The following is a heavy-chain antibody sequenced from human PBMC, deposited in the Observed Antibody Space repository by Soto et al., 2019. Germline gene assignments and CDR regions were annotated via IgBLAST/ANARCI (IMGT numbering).Heavy chain of an antibody. CDR3: ARRRGRCSGSERPFDY. CDR2: IYYSGST. J-gene: IGHJ4*02. Sequence: SETLSLTCTVSGGSISSSSYYWGWIRPPPGKGLEWIGSIYYSGSTYYNPSLKSRVTISVDTSKNQFSLKLSSVTAADTAVYYCARRRGRCSGSERPFDYWRQGTLVTVSS. D-gene: IGHD3-10*02. V-gene: IGHV4-39*01. CDR1: GGSISSSSYY.